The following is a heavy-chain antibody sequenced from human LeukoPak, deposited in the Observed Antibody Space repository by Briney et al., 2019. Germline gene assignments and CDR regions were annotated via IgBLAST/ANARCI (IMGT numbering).Heavy chain of an antibody. CDR3: ARDRSPYCSGGSCYQGWFDP. J-gene: IGHJ5*02. D-gene: IGHD2-15*01. CDR2: INHSGST. V-gene: IGHV4-34*01. Sequence: PSETLSLTRAVYGGSFSGYYWSWIRQPPGKGLEWIGEINHSGSTNYNPSLKSRVTISVDTSKNQFSLKLSSVTAADTAVYYCARDRSPYCSGGSCYQGWFDPWGQGTLVTVSS. CDR1: GGSFSGYY.